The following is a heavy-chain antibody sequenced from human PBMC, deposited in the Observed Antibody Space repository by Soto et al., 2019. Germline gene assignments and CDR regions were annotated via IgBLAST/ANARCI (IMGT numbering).Heavy chain of an antibody. CDR3: ARTDYDSGTFDS. CDR1: AYSFSGSW. Sequence: EVQLVQSGAEVKKPGQSLKISCKASAYSFSGSWINWVREMPGKGLEWMGTIYPGDSDVRYSPSFQGQVTISVDKSISIVYVQWSSLKASDTAIYYCARTDYDSGTFDSWGQGTLVTVSS. CDR2: IYPGDSDV. V-gene: IGHV5-51*03. D-gene: IGHD3-10*01. J-gene: IGHJ4*02.